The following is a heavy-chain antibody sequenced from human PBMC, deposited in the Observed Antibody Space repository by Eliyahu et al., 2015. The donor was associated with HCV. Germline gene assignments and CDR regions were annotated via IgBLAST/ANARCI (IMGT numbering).Heavy chain of an antibody. D-gene: IGHD1-26*01. Sequence: EVQLVESGGGLVKPGESLRLSCEASGFTFNSAWMTWVRQAPGKGLEWIGRIKSNADGGTADYAAPVRGRFTISRDDSQYTLFMQMNSLKTEDTAVYYCVSITGTYPDCWGQGTLVTVSS. CDR1: GFTFNSAW. V-gene: IGHV3-15*01. J-gene: IGHJ4*02. CDR2: IKSNADGGTA. CDR3: VSITGTYPDC.